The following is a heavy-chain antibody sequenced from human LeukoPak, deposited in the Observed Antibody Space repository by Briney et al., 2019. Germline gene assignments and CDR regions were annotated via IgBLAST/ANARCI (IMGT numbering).Heavy chain of an antibody. J-gene: IGHJ4*02. V-gene: IGHV1-3*04. CDR3: AREEVMVRGVTTYYFDY. D-gene: IGHD3-10*01. CDR2: INTAKGDI. Sequence: GASVNVSCKASGYTFTIAAIHWVRQAPGQRLEWMGWINTAKGDINYSEMFRGRATIARDTSASTAYMELSSLRSEDTAVYYCAREEVMVRGVTTYYFDYWGQGTLVTVSS. CDR1: GYTFTIAA.